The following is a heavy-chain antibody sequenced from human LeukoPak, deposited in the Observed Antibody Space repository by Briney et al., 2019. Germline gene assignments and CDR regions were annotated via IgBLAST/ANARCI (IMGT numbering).Heavy chain of an antibody. J-gene: IGHJ3*02. D-gene: IGHD5-12*01. Sequence: GGSLRLSCAASGFTFSSYSMNWVRQAPGKGLEWVANIKPDGTDGYYVDSVKGRFTISRDNAKNSLYLQMHSLRADDTAVYYCARPFTWLAFDIWGQGTMVTVSS. CDR1: GFTFSSYS. CDR3: ARPFTWLAFDI. V-gene: IGHV3-7*01. CDR2: IKPDGTDG.